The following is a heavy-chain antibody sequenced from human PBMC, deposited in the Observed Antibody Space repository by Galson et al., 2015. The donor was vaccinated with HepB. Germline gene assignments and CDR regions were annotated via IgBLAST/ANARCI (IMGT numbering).Heavy chain of an antibody. CDR1: GFTFSSYS. V-gene: IGHV3-21*01. J-gene: IGHJ4*02. D-gene: IGHD4-17*01. CDR3: ARVSTYGDYVRSTGDSYPFDY. Sequence: SLRLSCAASGFTFSSYSMNWVRQAPGKGLEWVSSISSSSSYIYYADSVKGRFTISRDNAKNSLYLQMNSLRAEDTAVYYCARVSTYGDYVRSTGDSYPFDYWGQGTLVTVSS. CDR2: ISSSSSYI.